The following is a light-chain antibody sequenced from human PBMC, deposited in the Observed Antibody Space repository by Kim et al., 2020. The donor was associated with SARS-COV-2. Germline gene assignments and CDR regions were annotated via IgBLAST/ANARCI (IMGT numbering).Light chain of an antibody. Sequence: QGVTISCTGNNSNIGAGYAVQWFQQLPGTAPRLLIYGNIDRPSGVPDRFSASKSGTSASLAIAGLQSEDEADYYCQSYDSSLSSWVFGGGTQLTVL. CDR1: NSNIGAGYA. J-gene: IGLJ3*02. CDR3: QSYDSSLSSWV. V-gene: IGLV1-40*01. CDR2: GNI.